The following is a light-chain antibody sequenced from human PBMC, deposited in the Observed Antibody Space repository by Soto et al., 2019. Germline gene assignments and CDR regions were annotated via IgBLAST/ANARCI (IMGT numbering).Light chain of an antibody. Sequence: QSVLTQPPSASGSPGQSVTISCTGTSSDVGRYNFVSWYQQHPGKAPKLMIYEVNKRPSGVPDRFSGSKSGNTASLTVSGLQAEDEADYYCSSYAGSNNLGVFGGGTKVTVL. CDR3: SSYAGSNNLGV. J-gene: IGLJ3*02. V-gene: IGLV2-8*01. CDR2: EVN. CDR1: SSDVGRYNF.